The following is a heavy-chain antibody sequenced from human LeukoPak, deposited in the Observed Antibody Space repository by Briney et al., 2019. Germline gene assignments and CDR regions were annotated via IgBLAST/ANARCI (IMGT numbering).Heavy chain of an antibody. J-gene: IGHJ6*03. CDR1: GFTFSSYS. D-gene: IGHD2-15*01. Sequence: PGGSLRLSCAASGFTFSSYSMNWVRQAPGKGLEWVSSISSSSSYIYYADSVKGRFTISRDNAKNSLYLQMNSLRAEDTAVYYCARVVSDDYYYMDVWGKGTTVTVSS. CDR2: ISSSSSYI. V-gene: IGHV3-21*01. CDR3: ARVVSDDYYYMDV.